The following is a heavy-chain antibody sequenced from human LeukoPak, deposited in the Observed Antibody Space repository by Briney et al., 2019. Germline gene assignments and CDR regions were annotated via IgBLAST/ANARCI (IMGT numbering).Heavy chain of an antibody. D-gene: IGHD2-15*01. CDR1: GFTVSSYG. CDR3: AKGRLRYCSGGSCYSDAFDI. J-gene: IGHJ3*02. CDR2: ISYDGSNK. Sequence: PGGSLRLSCTVSGFTVSSYGMHWVRQAPGKGLEWVAVISYDGSNKYYADSVKGRFTISRDNSKNTLYLQMNSLRAEDTAVYYCAKGRLRYCSGGSCYSDAFDIWGQGTMVTVSS. V-gene: IGHV3-30*18.